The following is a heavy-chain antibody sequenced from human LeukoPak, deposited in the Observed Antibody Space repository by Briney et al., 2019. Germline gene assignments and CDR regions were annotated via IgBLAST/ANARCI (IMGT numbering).Heavy chain of an antibody. CDR2: ISGSGGST. J-gene: IGHJ6*03. CDR3: AKGIEGYSYGYFGYYYYYYMDV. CDR1: GFTFSSYA. Sequence: PGGSLRLSCAASGFTFSSYAMSWVRQAPGKGLEWVSAISGSGGSTYYADSVKGRFTISRDNSKNTLYLQMNSLRAEDTAVYYCAKGIEGYSYGYFGYYYYYYMDVWGKGATVTVSS. D-gene: IGHD5-18*01. V-gene: IGHV3-23*01.